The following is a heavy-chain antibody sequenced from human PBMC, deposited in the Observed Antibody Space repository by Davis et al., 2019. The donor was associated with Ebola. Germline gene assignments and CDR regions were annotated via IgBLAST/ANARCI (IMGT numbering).Heavy chain of an antibody. D-gene: IGHD5-18*01. Sequence: ASVKVSCKGSGYRFTSYGISWVRQAPGQGLEWMGWISAYNGNTNYAQKLQGRVTMTTDTSTSTAYMELSSLRSEDTAVYYCARDLGGIQLQAVDDYWGQGTLVTVSS. CDR1: GYRFTSYG. CDR2: ISAYNGNT. J-gene: IGHJ4*02. CDR3: ARDLGGIQLQAVDDY. V-gene: IGHV1-18*01.